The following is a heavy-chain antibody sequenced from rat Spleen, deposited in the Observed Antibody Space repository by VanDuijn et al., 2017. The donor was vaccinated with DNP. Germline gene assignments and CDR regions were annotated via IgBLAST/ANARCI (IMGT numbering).Heavy chain of an antibody. CDR3: ATGPITTFAY. CDR2: ISTAGGST. CDR1: GFTFSNYY. Sequence: EVQLVESGGGLVQPGRSLKLSCAASGFTFSNYYMACVRQAPTKGLEWVAYISTAGGSTYYRDSVKGRFTISRDNAKSTLYLQMDSLRSEDTATYYCATGPITTFAYWGQGTLVTVSS. D-gene: IGHD1-10*01. V-gene: IGHV5-27*01. J-gene: IGHJ3*01.